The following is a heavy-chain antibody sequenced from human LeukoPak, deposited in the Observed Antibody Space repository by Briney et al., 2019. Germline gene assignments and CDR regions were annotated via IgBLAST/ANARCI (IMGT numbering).Heavy chain of an antibody. CDR2: IYYSGST. J-gene: IGHJ4*02. V-gene: IGHV4-59*01. CDR1: GGSISSYY. Sequence: SETLSLTCTVSGGSISSYYWSWIRQPPGKGLEWIGYIYYSGSTNYNPSLKSRVTISVDTSKNQFSLKLSSVTAADTAVYYCARERAPGIIPSSRGGFDTWGQGTLVTVSS. CDR3: ARERAPGIIPSSRGGFDT. D-gene: IGHD1-14*01.